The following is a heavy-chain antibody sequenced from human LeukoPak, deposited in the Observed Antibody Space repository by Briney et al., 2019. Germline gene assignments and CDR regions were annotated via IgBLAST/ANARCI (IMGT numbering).Heavy chain of an antibody. V-gene: IGHV3-21*01. CDR3: ATYYDYVWGSSPSDY. CDR2: ISSSSSYI. Sequence: GGSLRLSCAASGFTFSSYEMNWVRQAPGKGLEWVSSISSSSSYIYYADSVKGRFTISRDNAKNSLYLQMNSLRAEDTAVYYCATYYDYVWGSSPSDYWGQGTLVTVSS. J-gene: IGHJ4*02. D-gene: IGHD3-16*01. CDR1: GFTFSSYE.